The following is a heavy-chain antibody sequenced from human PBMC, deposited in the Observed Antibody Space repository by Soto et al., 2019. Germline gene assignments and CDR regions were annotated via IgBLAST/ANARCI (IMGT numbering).Heavy chain of an antibody. Sequence: PGGSLRLSCAASGFTFSSYWMHWVRQAPGKGLVWVSRINSDGSSTSYADSVKGRFTISRDNAKNTLYLQMNSLRAEDTAVYYCAREGYHTPSYYYYGMDVWGQGTTVNVSS. V-gene: IGHV3-74*01. D-gene: IGHD2-15*01. J-gene: IGHJ6*02. CDR2: INSDGSST. CDR1: GFTFSSYW. CDR3: AREGYHTPSYYYYGMDV.